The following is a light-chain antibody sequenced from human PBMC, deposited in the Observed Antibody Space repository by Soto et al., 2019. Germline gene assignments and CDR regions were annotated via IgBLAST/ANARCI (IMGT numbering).Light chain of an antibody. CDR3: QQYKQWPVA. Sequence: EIVLTQSPGTLSLSPGERATLSCRASQSVSSSYLAWYQQNPGQAPRLLIYGASTRATGVPARFSGSGSATQFTLTISSLQSEDFGFYYCQQYKQWPVAFGGGTKVDIK. J-gene: IGKJ4*01. CDR2: GAS. V-gene: IGKV3-15*01. CDR1: QSVSSSY.